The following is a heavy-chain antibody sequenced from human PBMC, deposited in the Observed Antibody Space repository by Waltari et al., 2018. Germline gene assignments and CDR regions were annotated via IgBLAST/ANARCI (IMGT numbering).Heavy chain of an antibody. CDR2: INEDERTK. D-gene: IGHD2-2*01. CDR1: GFTFSTYW. V-gene: IGHV3-7*01. CDR3: ARHTSWSFDY. J-gene: IGHJ4*02. Sequence: EVQLVESGGGLVQPGESLRLSCAASGFTFSTYWMTWVRQVPGKGVEWVANINEDERTKHYVDSVKGRFTISRDNTKNSLYLQMNNLRAEDTAVYYCARHTSWSFDYWGQGSLVTVSS.